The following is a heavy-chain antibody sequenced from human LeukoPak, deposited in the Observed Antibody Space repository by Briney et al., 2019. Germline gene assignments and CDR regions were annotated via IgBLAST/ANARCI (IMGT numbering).Heavy chain of an antibody. CDR1: GYTFTSYY. CDR3: DREGASGFDY. V-gene: IGHV1-46*03. Sequence: ASVKVSCKASGYTFTSYYMHWVRQAPGQGLEWMGIISPSGGSTSYAQKFQGRVTMTRDTSTSTVYMELSSLRSEDTAVYYCDREGASGFDYWGQGTLVTVSS. D-gene: IGHD1-26*01. J-gene: IGHJ4*02. CDR2: ISPSGGST.